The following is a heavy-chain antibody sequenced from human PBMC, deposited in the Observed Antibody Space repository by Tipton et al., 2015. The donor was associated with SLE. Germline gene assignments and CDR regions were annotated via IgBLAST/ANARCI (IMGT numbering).Heavy chain of an antibody. J-gene: IGHJ5*02. CDR3: AREGGAYCSGGSCYGWFDP. D-gene: IGHD2-15*01. CDR2: IYHSGST. Sequence: TLSLTCAVPGGSISSSNWWSWVRQPPGKGLEWIGEIYHSGSTNYNPSLKSRVTISVDKSKNQFSLKLSSVTAADTAVYYCAREGGAYCSGGSCYGWFDPWGQGTLVTVSS. CDR1: GGSISSSNW. V-gene: IGHV4-4*02.